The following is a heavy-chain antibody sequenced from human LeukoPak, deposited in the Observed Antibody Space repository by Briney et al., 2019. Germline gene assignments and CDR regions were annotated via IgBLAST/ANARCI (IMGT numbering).Heavy chain of an antibody. Sequence: GGSLRLSCAASGFTFSSYGMSWVRQAPGKGLEWVSAISGSGGSTYYADSVKGRFTISRDNSKNTLYLQMNSLRAEDTAVYYCAKDRLYYDSSGYFPDAFDIWGQGTMVTVSS. D-gene: IGHD3-22*01. J-gene: IGHJ3*02. CDR3: AKDRLYYDSSGYFPDAFDI. CDR2: ISGSGGST. CDR1: GFTFSSYG. V-gene: IGHV3-23*01.